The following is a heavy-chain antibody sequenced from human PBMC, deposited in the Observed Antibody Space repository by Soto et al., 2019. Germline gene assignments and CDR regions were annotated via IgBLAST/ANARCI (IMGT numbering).Heavy chain of an antibody. D-gene: IGHD3-10*02. CDR1: GFTFSSYG. CDR2: ISYDGSNK. J-gene: IGHJ6*02. V-gene: IGHV3-30*18. CDR3: AKDCSYGMDV. Sequence: TGGSLRLSCAASGFTFSSYGMHWVRQAPGKGLEWVAVISYDGSNKYYADSVKGRFTISRDNSKNTLYLQMNSLRAEDTAVYYCAKDCSYGMDVWGQGTTVTVSS.